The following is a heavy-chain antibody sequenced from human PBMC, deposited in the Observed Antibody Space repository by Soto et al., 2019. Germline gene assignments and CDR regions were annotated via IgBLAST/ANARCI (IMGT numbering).Heavy chain of an antibody. Sequence: ASVKVSCKASGYTFTSYYMHWVRQAPGQGLEWMGIINPSGGSTSYAQKFQGRVTMTRDTSTSTVYMELSSLRSEDTAVYYCARDRNFWSGYMRMDVWGQGTTVTVSS. D-gene: IGHD3-3*01. CDR3: ARDRNFWSGYMRMDV. CDR1: GYTFTSYY. J-gene: IGHJ6*02. CDR2: INPSGGST. V-gene: IGHV1-46*01.